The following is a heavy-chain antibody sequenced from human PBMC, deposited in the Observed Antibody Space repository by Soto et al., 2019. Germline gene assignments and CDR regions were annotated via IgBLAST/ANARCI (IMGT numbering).Heavy chain of an antibody. V-gene: IGHV4-34*01. Sequence: SETLSLTCAVYGGSFSGYYWSWIRQPPGKGLEWNGEINHSGSTNYNPSLKSRVTISVDTSKNQFSLKLSSVTAADTAVYYCARDSTGAAFDIWGQGTMVTVSS. CDR3: ARDSTGAAFDI. CDR1: GGSFSGYY. J-gene: IGHJ3*02. D-gene: IGHD2-2*01. CDR2: INHSGST.